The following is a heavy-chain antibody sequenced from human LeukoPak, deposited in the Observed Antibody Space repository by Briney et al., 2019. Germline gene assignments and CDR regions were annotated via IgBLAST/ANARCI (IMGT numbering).Heavy chain of an antibody. Sequence: ASVKVSCKASGYTFTSYYMHWVRQAPGQGLEWTGIINPSGGSTSYAQKFQGRVTMTRDMSTSTVYMELSSLRSEDTAVYYYARVSGQLKPMDVWGKGTTVTVSS. V-gene: IGHV1-46*01. CDR2: INPSGGST. D-gene: IGHD5-18*01. J-gene: IGHJ6*04. CDR1: GYTFTSYY. CDR3: ARVSGQLKPMDV.